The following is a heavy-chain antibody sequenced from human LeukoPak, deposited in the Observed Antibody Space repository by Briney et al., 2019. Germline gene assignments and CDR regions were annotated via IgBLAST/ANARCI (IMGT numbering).Heavy chain of an antibody. D-gene: IGHD3-3*01. Sequence: GGSLRLSCAASGFIFSSYSMNWVRQAPGKGLEWVSSISSSSYIYYADSVKGRFTISRDNAKNSLYLQMNSLRAEDTAVYYCARDQYDTWSRRGNFDSWGQGTLVIVSS. CDR3: ARDQYDTWSRRGNFDS. J-gene: IGHJ4*02. CDR1: GFIFSSYS. CDR2: ISSSSYI. V-gene: IGHV3-21*01.